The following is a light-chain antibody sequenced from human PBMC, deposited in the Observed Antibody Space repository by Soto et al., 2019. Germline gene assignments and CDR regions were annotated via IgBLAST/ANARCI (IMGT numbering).Light chain of an antibody. CDR1: QSINSE. V-gene: IGKV3-15*01. Sequence: EIVMTQSPATLSLSPGERAALSCRASQSINSELAWYQQKPGQPPRLLIYGASTSATGVPASFTGSETGSGFMRTIRGLQSEDLEVCYSHTSHKWHLTFGEGKKLEI. CDR3: HTSHKWHLT. J-gene: IGKJ2*01. CDR2: GAS.